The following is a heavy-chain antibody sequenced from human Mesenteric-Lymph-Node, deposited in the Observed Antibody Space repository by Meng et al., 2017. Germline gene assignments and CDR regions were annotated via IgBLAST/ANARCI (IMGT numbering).Heavy chain of an antibody. J-gene: IGHJ4*02. D-gene: IGHD3-10*01. V-gene: IGHV4-38-2*01. CDR3: ARVRRFGELNFDY. Sequence: SETLSLTCAVSDYSISSGYYWGWIRQPPGKGLEWIGSIYHSGSTYYNPSLKSRVTISVDTSKNQFSLKLSSVTAADTAVYYCARVRRFGELNFDYWGQGTLVTVSS. CDR2: IYHSGST. CDR1: DYSISSGYY.